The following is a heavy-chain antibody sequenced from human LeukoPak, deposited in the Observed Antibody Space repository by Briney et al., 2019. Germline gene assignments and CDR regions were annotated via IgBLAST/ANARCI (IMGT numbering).Heavy chain of an antibody. CDR3: AKDRGIISDY. CDR2: ISGSGGST. J-gene: IGHJ4*02. D-gene: IGHD3-10*01. CDR1: GFTFSSYA. Sequence: GGSLRLSCAASGFTFSSYAMSWVRQAPGKGLEWVSAISGSGGSTYYADSVKGRFTISRDNAKNSLYLQMNSLRAEDTAVYYCAKDRGIISDYWGQGTLVTVSS. V-gene: IGHV3-23*01.